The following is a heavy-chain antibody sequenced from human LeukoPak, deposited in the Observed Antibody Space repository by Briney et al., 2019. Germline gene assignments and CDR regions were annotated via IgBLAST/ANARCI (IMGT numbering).Heavy chain of an antibody. CDR1: GYTFTSYD. J-gene: IGHJ5*02. CDR3: ARDYGGNSGWFDP. CDR2: MNPNSGNT. Sequence: ASVKVSCKASGYTFTSYDLNWVRQATGQGLGWIGWMNPNSGNTGYAQKFQGRVTLTRSTSISTAYMELRSLTSEDTAVYYCARDYGGNSGWFDPWGQGTLVTVSS. D-gene: IGHD4-23*01. V-gene: IGHV1-8*01.